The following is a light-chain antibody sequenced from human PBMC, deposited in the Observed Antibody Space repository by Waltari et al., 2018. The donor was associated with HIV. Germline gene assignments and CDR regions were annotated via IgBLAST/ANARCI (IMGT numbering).Light chain of an antibody. CDR1: SSDVGGYNH. V-gene: IGLV2-14*03. Sequence: QSALTQPASVSGSPGQSLTISCTGTSSDVGGYNHVSWYQQHPPKAPKVIIYDVSNRASGVSNRFACSRSGNTASLTISGLQAEDEADYYCTSYTTINTYVFGTGTKVTVL. J-gene: IGLJ1*01. CDR3: TSYTTINTYV. CDR2: DVS.